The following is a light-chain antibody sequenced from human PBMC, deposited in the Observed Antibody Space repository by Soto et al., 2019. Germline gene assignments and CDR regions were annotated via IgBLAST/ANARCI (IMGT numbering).Light chain of an antibody. V-gene: IGKV3-15*01. CDR3: QQYNKWPPLT. CDR1: QYISND. J-gene: IGKJ4*01. Sequence: EILMTQSPAILSASPGERATLSCRASQYISNDLAWYQQKPGQAPRPLIYAASTPATGIPARFSGSRSGTEFTLHIINLQYEDFAVYYCQQYNKWPPLTFGGGTKVEI. CDR2: AAS.